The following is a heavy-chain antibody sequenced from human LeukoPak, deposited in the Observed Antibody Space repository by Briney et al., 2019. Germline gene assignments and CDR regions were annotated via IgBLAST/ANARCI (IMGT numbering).Heavy chain of an antibody. CDR2: ISSSSSYI. J-gene: IGHJ5*02. CDR1: GFTFSSYS. CDR3: AKGRAARPLPPWVVP. D-gene: IGHD6-6*01. Sequence: GGSLRLSCAASGFTFSSYSMNWVRQAPGKGLEWVSSISSSSSYIYYANSVKGRFTISRDNAKNSLYLQMNSLGAEDTAVYYCAKGRAARPLPPWVVPWGEGGLVTLSS. V-gene: IGHV3-21*01.